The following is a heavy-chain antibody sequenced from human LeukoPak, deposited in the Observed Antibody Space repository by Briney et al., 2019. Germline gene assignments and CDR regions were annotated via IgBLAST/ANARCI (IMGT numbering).Heavy chain of an antibody. J-gene: IGHJ2*01. CDR1: GGSVSSSSYY. D-gene: IGHD6-13*01. V-gene: IGHV4-39*01. Sequence: PSETLSLTCTVSGGSVSSSSYYWGCIRQPPGKGLEWIGSIYYSGSTYYNPSLKSRVTISVDTSKNQFSLKLNSVTAADTAVYYCARTESIAAAGSGYFDLWGRGTLVTVSS. CDR2: IYYSGST. CDR3: ARTESIAAAGSGYFDL.